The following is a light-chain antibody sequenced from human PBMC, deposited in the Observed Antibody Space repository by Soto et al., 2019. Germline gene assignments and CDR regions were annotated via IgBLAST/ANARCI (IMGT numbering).Light chain of an antibody. CDR2: DAS. V-gene: IGKV3-11*01. Sequence: ETVLTQSPATLSLSPGERATLSCRASQSVGSNLAWYQQKPGQAPRLLIYDASNRATGIPARFSGSGSGTDLTLTISSLENEDFEVYFCQQSINSLTFGGATKVDIK. CDR3: QQSINSLT. J-gene: IGKJ4*01. CDR1: QSVGSN.